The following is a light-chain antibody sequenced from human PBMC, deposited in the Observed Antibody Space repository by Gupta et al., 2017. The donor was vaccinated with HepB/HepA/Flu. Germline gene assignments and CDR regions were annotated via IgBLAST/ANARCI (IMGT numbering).Light chain of an antibody. CDR3: QAWDSSVV. V-gene: IGLV3-1*01. J-gene: IGLJ2*01. CDR1: KLGDEY. Sequence: SYELTQPPSVSVSPGQTASITCSGDKLGDEYAFLYQHKPCQSPVLVIYQDSKRPSVIPERFSGSNSANTATLTISGTQAMDESDYYSQAWDSSVVFGGGTKLTVL. CDR2: QDS.